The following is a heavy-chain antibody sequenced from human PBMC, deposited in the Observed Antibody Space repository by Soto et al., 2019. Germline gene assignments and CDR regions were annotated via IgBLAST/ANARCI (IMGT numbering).Heavy chain of an antibody. CDR1: GFTFSSYS. CDR3: ARGSHSSSWYG. V-gene: IGHV3-21*01. Sequence: GGSLRLSCAASGFTFSSYSMNWVRQAPGKWLEWVSSIISSSIYIYYADSVKGLFTISRDNAKNSLYLQMNSLRAEDTAVYYCARGSHSSSWYGWGQGTLVTVS. J-gene: IGHJ4*02. D-gene: IGHD6-13*01. CDR2: IISSSIYI.